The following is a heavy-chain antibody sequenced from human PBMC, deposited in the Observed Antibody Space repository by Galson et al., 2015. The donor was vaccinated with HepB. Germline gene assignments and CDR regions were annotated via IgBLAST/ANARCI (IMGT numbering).Heavy chain of an antibody. CDR1: GFTFSHYT. CDR3: ARRVEGAFGV. J-gene: IGHJ3*01. CDR2: ILSDGTT. Sequence: SLRLSCAASGFTFSHYTMGWVRQAPGKGLEWVSAILSDGTTSYTDSMRGWFTISRDNSKNTLYLQMNSLRTDDAAVYYCARRVEGAFGVWGQGTMVAVSS. V-gene: IGHV3-23*01.